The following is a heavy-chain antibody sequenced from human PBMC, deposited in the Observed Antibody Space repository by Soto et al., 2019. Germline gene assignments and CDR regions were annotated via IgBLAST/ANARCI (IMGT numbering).Heavy chain of an antibody. D-gene: IGHD2-15*01. J-gene: IGHJ6*02. CDR3: ARLMVVAAHGHYYGMDV. V-gene: IGHV5-51*01. CDR2: IYPDDSDT. Sequence: GESLKISCKASGYSFTKYWIGWVRQMPGRGLEWMGVIYPDDSDTRYRPSFQGQVTISADKSISTAYLQWSSLKASDSAIYYCARLMVVAAHGHYYGMDVWGQGTTVTVSS. CDR1: GYSFTKYW.